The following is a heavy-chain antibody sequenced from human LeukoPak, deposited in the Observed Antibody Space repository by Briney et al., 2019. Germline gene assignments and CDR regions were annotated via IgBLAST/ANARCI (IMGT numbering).Heavy chain of an antibody. CDR2: INHSGST. J-gene: IGHJ3*02. Sequence: SETLPLTCAVYGGSFSGYYWSWIRQPPGKGLEWIGEINHSGSTNYNPSLKSRVTISVDTSKNQFSLKLSSVTAADTAVYYCARGFYDSSAFDIWGQGTMVTVSS. V-gene: IGHV4-34*01. D-gene: IGHD3-22*01. CDR3: ARGFYDSSAFDI. CDR1: GGSFSGYY.